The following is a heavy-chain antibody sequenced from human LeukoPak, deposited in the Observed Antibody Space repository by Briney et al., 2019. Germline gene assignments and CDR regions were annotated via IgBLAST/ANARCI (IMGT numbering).Heavy chain of an antibody. CDR1: GASISSYY. CDR3: VRGERLGGDY. D-gene: IGHD1-1*01. Sequence: SETLSLTCTVSGASISSYYWSWIRQPPGKGLEWIGYIYHSGSINYNPSLKSRVTISVDTSKNQFSLKLSSVTAADTAVYYCVRGERLGGDYWGQGTLVTVSS. V-gene: IGHV4-59*01. J-gene: IGHJ4*02. CDR2: IYHSGSI.